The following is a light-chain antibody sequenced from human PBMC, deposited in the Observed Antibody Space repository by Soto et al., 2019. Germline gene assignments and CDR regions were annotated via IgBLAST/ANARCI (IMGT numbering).Light chain of an antibody. Sequence: QSALTQPASVSGSPGQSITISCTGTSSDVGGYNYVSWYQQHPDKAPTLMIYDVSNRPSGVSNRFSGSKSGNTASLTISGLQAEDEADYYCSSYTSSSTVVFGGGTKLTVL. V-gene: IGLV2-14*03. CDR2: DVS. CDR3: SSYTSSSTVV. CDR1: SSDVGGYNY. J-gene: IGLJ2*01.